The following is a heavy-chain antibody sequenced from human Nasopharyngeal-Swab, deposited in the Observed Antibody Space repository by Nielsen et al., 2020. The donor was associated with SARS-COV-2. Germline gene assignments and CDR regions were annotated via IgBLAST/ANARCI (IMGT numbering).Heavy chain of an antibody. CDR3: ARVAWERMHYYFDY. J-gene: IGHJ4*02. D-gene: IGHD1-26*01. V-gene: IGHV4-4*07. CDR1: DDSFTSHH. CDR2: IYPSGST. Sequence: SETLSLTCTVSDDSFTSHHWSWIRQPAGKGLEWIGLIYPSGSTNYNPSLKSRVTMSVDTSKNQFSLTLSSVIAADTAVYYCARVAWERMHYYFDYWGPGTLVTVSS.